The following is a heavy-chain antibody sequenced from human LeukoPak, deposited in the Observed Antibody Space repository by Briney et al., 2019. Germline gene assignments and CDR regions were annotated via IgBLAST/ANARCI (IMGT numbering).Heavy chain of an antibody. CDR2: IYPGDSDT. Sequence: GESLKIPCKGSGYSFTSYWIGWVRQMPGKGLEWMRIIYPGDSDTTYSPSFQGQVTISADKTISTAYLQWSSLKASDTAMYYCARLGDNRGWDAFDIWGQGTMVTVSS. D-gene: IGHD2-21*01. CDR1: GYSFTSYW. V-gene: IGHV5-51*01. J-gene: IGHJ3*02. CDR3: ARLGDNRGWDAFDI.